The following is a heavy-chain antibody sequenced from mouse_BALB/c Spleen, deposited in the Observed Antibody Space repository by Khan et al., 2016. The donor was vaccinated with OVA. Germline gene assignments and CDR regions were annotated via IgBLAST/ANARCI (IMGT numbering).Heavy chain of an antibody. V-gene: IGHV5-15*02. Sequence: EVELVESGGGLVQPGGSRKLSCAASGFTFSDYGLAWVRQAPGKGPEWVAFISSLAYSFYYADTVTGRFTIPRENSKNTLYLEMSSLRSEDTAMYYCARSCAMDYWGQGTSVTVSS. CDR2: ISSLAYSF. J-gene: IGHJ4*01. CDR1: GFTFSDYG. CDR3: ARSCAMDY.